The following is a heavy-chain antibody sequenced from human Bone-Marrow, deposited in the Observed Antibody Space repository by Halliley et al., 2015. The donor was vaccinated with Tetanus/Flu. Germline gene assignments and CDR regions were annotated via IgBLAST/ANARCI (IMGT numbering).Heavy chain of an antibody. CDR2: ISSNGISA. CDR3: VTSIVAADSCFDY. Sequence: YVSAISSNGISAYYADPVRGKFTISRDNSKNALYLQMSSLRAEDTAVYYCVTSIVAADSCFDYWGQGTLVTVSS. J-gene: IGHJ4*02. V-gene: IGHV3-64D*06. D-gene: IGHD6-13*01.